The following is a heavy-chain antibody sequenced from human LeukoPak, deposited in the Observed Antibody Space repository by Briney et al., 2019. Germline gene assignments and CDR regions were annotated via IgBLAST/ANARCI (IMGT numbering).Heavy chain of an antibody. D-gene: IGHD3-10*01. Sequence: PSETLSLTCAVYGGSFSGYYWSWIRQPPGKGLEWIGEINHSGSTNYNPSLKSRVTISVDTSKNQFSPKLSSVTAADTAVYYCARRGISLWFGESTRFDPWGQGTLVTVSS. CDR1: GGSFSGYY. CDR2: INHSGST. J-gene: IGHJ5*02. V-gene: IGHV4-34*01. CDR3: ARRGISLWFGESTRFDP.